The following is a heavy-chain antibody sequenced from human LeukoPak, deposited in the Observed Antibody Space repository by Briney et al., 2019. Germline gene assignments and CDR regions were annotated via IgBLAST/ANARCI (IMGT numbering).Heavy chain of an antibody. D-gene: IGHD3-3*01. Sequence: ASVKVSCKASGYTFTGYYMHWVRQAPGQGLGWMGWINPNSGGTNYAQKFQGRVTMTRDTSISTVYMELSRLRSDDTAVYYCARRIYDFWSGYYTGPGYAFDIWGQGTMVTVSS. J-gene: IGHJ3*02. CDR2: INPNSGGT. V-gene: IGHV1-2*02. CDR1: GYTFTGYY. CDR3: ARRIYDFWSGYYTGPGYAFDI.